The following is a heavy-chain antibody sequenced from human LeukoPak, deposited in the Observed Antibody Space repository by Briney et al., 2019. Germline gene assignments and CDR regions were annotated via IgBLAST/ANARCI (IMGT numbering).Heavy chain of an antibody. CDR2: ISSSSSYI. V-gene: IGHV3-21*01. J-gene: IGHJ6*02. Sequence: GGSLRLSCAASGFTFSSYSMNWVRQAPGKGLEWVSSISSSSSYIYYADSVKGRFTISRDNAKNPLYLQMNSLRAEDTAVYYCARVYEGHYYGMDVWGQGTTVTVSS. CDR1: GFTFSSYS. D-gene: IGHD3-16*01. CDR3: ARVYEGHYYGMDV.